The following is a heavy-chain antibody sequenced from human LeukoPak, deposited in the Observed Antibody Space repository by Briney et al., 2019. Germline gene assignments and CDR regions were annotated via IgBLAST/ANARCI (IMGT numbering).Heavy chain of an antibody. D-gene: IGHD5-12*01. CDR3: ARHSLGWLRLVQGYYGMDV. CDR2: IYYSGST. Sequence: SETLSLTCTVSGGSISSYYWSWIRQPPGKGLEWIGYIYYSGSTNYNPSLKSRVTISVDTSKNQFSLKLSSVTAADTAVYYCARHSLGWLRLVQGYYGMDVWGQGTTVTVSS. CDR1: GGSISSYY. V-gene: IGHV4-59*08. J-gene: IGHJ6*02.